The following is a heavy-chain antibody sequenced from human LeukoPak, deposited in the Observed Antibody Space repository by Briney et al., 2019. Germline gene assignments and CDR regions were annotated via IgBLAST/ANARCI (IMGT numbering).Heavy chain of an antibody. CDR2: INPNSGGT. J-gene: IGHJ6*03. CDR3: ARGYVDTAMVISLYYMDV. CDR1: GYTFTGYY. D-gene: IGHD5-18*01. Sequence: ASVKVSCKASGYTFTGYYIHWVRQAPGQGLEWMGWINPNSGGTNYAQKFQGRVTMTRDTSISTAYMELSRLRSDDTAVYYCARGYVDTAMVISLYYMDVWGKGTTVTISS. V-gene: IGHV1-2*02.